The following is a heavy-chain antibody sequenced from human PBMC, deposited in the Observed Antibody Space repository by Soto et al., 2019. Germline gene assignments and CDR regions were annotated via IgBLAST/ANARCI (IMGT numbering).Heavy chain of an antibody. CDR1: GFAFSSYA. D-gene: IGHD3-10*01. Sequence: EVQLLESGGGLVQPGGSLRLSCAASGFAFSSYAMSWVRQAPGKGLEWVSSISGSTSGTYYADAVKGRFTISRDNSNNTLYLQMNSLSAEDTAVYYCAKDRGFSDPFDYWGQGALVTVSS. J-gene: IGHJ4*02. V-gene: IGHV3-23*01. CDR3: AKDRGFSDPFDY. CDR2: ISGSTSGT.